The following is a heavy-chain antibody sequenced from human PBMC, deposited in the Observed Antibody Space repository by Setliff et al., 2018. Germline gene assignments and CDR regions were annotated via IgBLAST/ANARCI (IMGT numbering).Heavy chain of an antibody. D-gene: IGHD3-9*01. Sequence: GESLKISCAASGFTFSNNWIHWLRQPPGKGLEWVSRIDNDGGNKYYADSVKGRFTISRDNSENTLYLQMNSLRAEDTAVYYCAKDFFDWLELLDYWGQGTLVTVSS. CDR1: GFTFSNNW. J-gene: IGHJ4*02. CDR2: IDNDGGNK. V-gene: IGHV3-30*02. CDR3: AKDFFDWLELLDY.